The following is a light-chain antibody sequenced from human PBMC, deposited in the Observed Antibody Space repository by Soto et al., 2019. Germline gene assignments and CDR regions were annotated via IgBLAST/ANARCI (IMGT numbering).Light chain of an antibody. Sequence: EIVLTQSPGTLSLSPGEGATLSCRASQSVSSYSLAWYQQKPGQAPRLLIGGASSSATGIPDRFSASVSGTDVTLYISRLEPADFAVYDCHYGNSPPWTFGQGTKGEIK. CDR3: HYGNSPPWT. J-gene: IGKJ1*01. V-gene: IGKV3-20*01. CDR2: GAS. CDR1: QSVSSYS.